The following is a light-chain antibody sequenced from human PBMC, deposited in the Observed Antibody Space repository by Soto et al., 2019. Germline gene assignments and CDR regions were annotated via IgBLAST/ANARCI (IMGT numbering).Light chain of an antibody. CDR3: QQYDTSSWT. CDR1: QSVSGW. CDR2: DAS. J-gene: IGKJ1*01. Sequence: DIQITQAPSTLPASVGDTVTVTCRASQSVSGWLAWYQQKPGVAPKLLIYDASALPRGIPSRFSGSGSGTKFTLTIASLQPDDFAAYYCQQYDTSSWTFGPGTKVDIK. V-gene: IGKV1-5*01.